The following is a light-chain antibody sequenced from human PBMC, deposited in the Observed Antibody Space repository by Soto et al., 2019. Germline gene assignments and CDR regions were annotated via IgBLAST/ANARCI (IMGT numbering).Light chain of an antibody. CDR1: QSVSSSY. CDR3: QHYGSSPQT. J-gene: IGKJ1*01. V-gene: IGKV3-20*01. CDR2: GAS. Sequence: SVLTQSPGTLSLSPGERATLSCRASQSVSSSYLAWYQQKPGQAPRLLIYGASSRATCIPDRFSGSGSGTDFPLTISRLDPEDFSVYYCQHYGSSPQTFGQGTKVEIK.